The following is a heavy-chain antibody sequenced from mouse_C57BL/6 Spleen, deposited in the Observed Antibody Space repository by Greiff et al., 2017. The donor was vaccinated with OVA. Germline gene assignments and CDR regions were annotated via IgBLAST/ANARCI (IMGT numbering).Heavy chain of an antibody. V-gene: IGHV1-62-2*01. Sequence: HLQQSGAELVKPGASVKLSCKASGYTFTEYTIHWVKQRSGQGLEWIGWFYPGSGIVNDNEKFKDKATLTADKSSSTVYMGLSRLTSEDSAVYFCARHEDGDYYGSSYYFDYWGQGTTLTVSS. D-gene: IGHD1-1*01. CDR2: FYPGSGIV. CDR3: ARHEDGDYYGSSYYFDY. J-gene: IGHJ2*01. CDR1: GYTFTEYT.